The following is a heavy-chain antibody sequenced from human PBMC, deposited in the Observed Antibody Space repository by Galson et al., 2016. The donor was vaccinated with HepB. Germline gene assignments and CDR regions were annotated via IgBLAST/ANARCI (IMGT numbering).Heavy chain of an antibody. CDR2: INPHSGVT. CDR1: GYTFTGYY. Sequence: SVKVSCKASGYTFTGYYIHWVRQAPGQGLEWMGWINPHSGVTTYAQNFQGRVTMTRDTSISTAFLELRTLRSDDTAVYYCARADYETTAAPNMWDTSYFEYWGQGTLVTVSS. V-gene: IGHV1-2*02. D-gene: IGHD3-22*01. CDR3: ARADYETTAAPNMWDTSYFEY. J-gene: IGHJ4*02.